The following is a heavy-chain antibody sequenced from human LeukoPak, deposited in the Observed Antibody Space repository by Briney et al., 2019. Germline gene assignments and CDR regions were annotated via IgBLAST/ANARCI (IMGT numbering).Heavy chain of an antibody. Sequence: GGSLRLSCAASGFTFGDYSMNWVRQAPGKGLEWISYIGIDSGNTNYADSVKGRFTISGDKAKNSLYLQMNSLRVEDTAVYYCARDYKYAFDYWGQGTLVTVSS. V-gene: IGHV3-48*01. CDR1: GFTFGDYS. CDR3: ARDYKYAFDY. J-gene: IGHJ4*02. D-gene: IGHD5-24*01. CDR2: IGIDSGNT.